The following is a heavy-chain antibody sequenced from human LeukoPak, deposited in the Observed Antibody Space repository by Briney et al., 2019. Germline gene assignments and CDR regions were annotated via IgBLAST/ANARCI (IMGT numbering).Heavy chain of an antibody. CDR2: IRYDGSNK. CDR3: AKSRGRRSPDYLDY. CDR1: GFTFSSYG. Sequence: GGSLRLSCAASGFTFSSYGMHWVRQAPGKGLEWVAFIRYDGSNKYYADSVKGRFTISRDNAKNSLYLQMNSLRAEDTALYYCAKSRGRRSPDYLDYWGQGTLVTVSS. D-gene: IGHD3-16*01. V-gene: IGHV3-30*02. J-gene: IGHJ4*02.